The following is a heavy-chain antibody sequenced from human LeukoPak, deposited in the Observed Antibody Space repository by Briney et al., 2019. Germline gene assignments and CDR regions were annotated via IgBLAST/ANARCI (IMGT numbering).Heavy chain of an antibody. J-gene: IGHJ4*02. CDR2: INPSGGST. Sequence: ASVKVSCKASGYTFTSYYMHWVRQAPGQGLEWMGIINPSGGSTSYAQKFQGRVTMTRDTSTSTVYMGLSSLRSEDTAVYYCARGLRFFRLGQNFPGCYWGQGTLVTVSS. CDR3: ARGLRFFRLGQNFPGCY. V-gene: IGHV1-46*01. CDR1: GYTFTSYY. D-gene: IGHD3-16*01.